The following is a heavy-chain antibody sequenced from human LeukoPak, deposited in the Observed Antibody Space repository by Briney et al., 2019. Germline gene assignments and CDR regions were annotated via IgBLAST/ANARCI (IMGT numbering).Heavy chain of an antibody. V-gene: IGHV1-69*13. J-gene: IGHJ4*02. CDR1: GGTFSSYA. CDR2: IIPIFGTA. D-gene: IGHD5-24*01. CDR3: ARARDGYNTNDY. Sequence: GASVKVSCKASGGTFSSYAISWVRQAPGQGLEWMGGIIPIFGTANYAQKFQGRVTITADESTSTAYMELSSLRSEDTAVYYCARARDGYNTNDYWGQGTLVTVSS.